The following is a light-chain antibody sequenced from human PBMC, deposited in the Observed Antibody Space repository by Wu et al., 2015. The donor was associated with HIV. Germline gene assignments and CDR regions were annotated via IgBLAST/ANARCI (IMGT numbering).Light chain of an antibody. Sequence: EIVLTQSPGTLSLSPGERATLSCRASQSISSNYLAWYQQKPGQAPRLLISVASSRATGIPDRFSGSVSGTDFTLTISRLEPEDFAVYYCQQRTNWLLTFGGGTRVEIK. CDR2: VAS. CDR3: QQRTNWLLT. J-gene: IGKJ4*01. CDR1: QSISSNY. V-gene: IGKV3D-20*02.